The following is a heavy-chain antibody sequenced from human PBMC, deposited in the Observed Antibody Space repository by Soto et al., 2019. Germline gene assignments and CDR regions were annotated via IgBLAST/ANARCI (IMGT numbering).Heavy chain of an antibody. CDR3: AAQSIFGDYRDYYYGMDV. J-gene: IGHJ6*01. CDR2: IVVGSGNT. CDR1: GFTFTSSA. D-gene: IGHD3-3*01. Sequence: SVKVSCKASGFTFTSSAVQWVQQARGQRLEWIGWIVVGSGNTNYAQKFQERVTITRDMSTSTAYMELSSLRSEDTAVYYCAAQSIFGDYRDYYYGMDVWGQGTTVTVSS. V-gene: IGHV1-58*01.